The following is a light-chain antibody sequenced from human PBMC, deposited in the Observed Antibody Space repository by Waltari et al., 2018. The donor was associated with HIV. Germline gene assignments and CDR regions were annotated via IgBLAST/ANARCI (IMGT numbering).Light chain of an antibody. J-gene: IGLJ2*01. CDR2: EVN. V-gene: IGLV2-23*02. CDR1: SSDVGTYIL. CDR3: CSYVTGSSHVV. Sequence: QSALTQPASVSGSPGQSITISCTGTSSDVGTYILVSWSKQHPGTAPKLMIYEVNKRPSGVPKRFSGSKSGKTASLTILGLQAEDEADYYCCSYVTGSSHVVFGGGTKLTVL.